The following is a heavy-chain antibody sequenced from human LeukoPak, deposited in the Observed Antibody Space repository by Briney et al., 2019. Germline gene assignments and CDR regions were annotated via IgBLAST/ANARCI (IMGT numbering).Heavy chain of an antibody. CDR1: GYTFTGYY. CDR3: ARDLGYTTSC. V-gene: IGHV1-2*02. J-gene: IGHJ4*02. Sequence: ASVKVSCKASGYTFTGYYMHWVRQAPGQGLEWMGWINPNSGGTNYAQKFQGRFSMTRDTSISTAYMELSRLKSEDTAVYYCARDLGYTTSCWGQGTLVTVSS. D-gene: IGHD6-13*01. CDR2: INPNSGGT.